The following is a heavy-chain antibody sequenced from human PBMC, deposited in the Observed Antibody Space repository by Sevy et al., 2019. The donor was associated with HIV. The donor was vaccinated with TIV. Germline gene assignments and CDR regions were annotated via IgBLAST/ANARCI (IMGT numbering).Heavy chain of an antibody. D-gene: IGHD3-22*01. V-gene: IGHV4-59*01. Sequence: SETLSLTCTVSGGSISRYYWSWIRQPPGKGLEWIGYIYYSGSTNYNPSPKSRVTISVDTSKNQFSLKLSSVTAADTAVYYCATEYYYDSRGRAFDIWGQGTMVTVSS. CDR2: IYYSGST. CDR1: GGSISRYY. CDR3: ATEYYYDSRGRAFDI. J-gene: IGHJ3*02.